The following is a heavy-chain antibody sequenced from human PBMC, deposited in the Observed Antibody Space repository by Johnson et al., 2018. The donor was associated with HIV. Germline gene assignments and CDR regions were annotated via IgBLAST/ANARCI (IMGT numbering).Heavy chain of an antibody. Sequence: VQLVESGGGLIQPGGSLRLSCAASGFTVSSNYMSWVRQAPGKGLEWVSVINTGGGTYYADSVKGRFTMSRDNSKNTLYLQMNSLRAEDTAVYYCARPGGDYSAFDIWGQGTMVTVSS. CDR2: INTGGGT. D-gene: IGHD4-17*01. V-gene: IGHV3-66*02. CDR3: ARPGGDYSAFDI. CDR1: GFTVSSNY. J-gene: IGHJ3*02.